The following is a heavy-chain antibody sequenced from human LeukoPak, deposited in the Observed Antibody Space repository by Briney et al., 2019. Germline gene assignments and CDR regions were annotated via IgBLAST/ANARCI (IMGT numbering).Heavy chain of an antibody. CDR2: ISGSGRSS. J-gene: IGHJ5*02. V-gene: IGHV3-23*01. CDR3: AKVNWFDP. CDR1: GFTFSGSD. Sequence: PGGSLRLSCAASGFTFSGSDMVWVRQAPGKGLEWVSAISGSGRSSYYADSVKGRFTISRDNSKNTLYLQMNSLRAEDTAVYYCAKVNWFDPWGQGTLVTVSS.